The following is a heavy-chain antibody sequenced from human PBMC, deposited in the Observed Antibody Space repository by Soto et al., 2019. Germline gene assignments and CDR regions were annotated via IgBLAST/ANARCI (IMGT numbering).Heavy chain of an antibody. D-gene: IGHD2-2*02. V-gene: IGHV1-8*01. J-gene: IGHJ4*02. CDR2: MNPNSGNT. CDR3: ARGPRSCSSTSCYTVDY. Sequence: ASVKVSCKASGYTFTSYDINWVRQATGQGLEWMGWMNPNSGNTGYAQKFQGRVTMTRNTSISTAYMELSSLRPEDTALYFCARGPRSCSSTSCYTVDYWGRGTLVTVSS. CDR1: GYTFTSYD.